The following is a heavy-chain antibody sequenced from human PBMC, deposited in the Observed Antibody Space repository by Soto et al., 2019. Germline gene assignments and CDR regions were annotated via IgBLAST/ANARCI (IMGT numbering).Heavy chain of an antibody. CDR2: IYPGDPQT. CDR1: GYSFTNYW. D-gene: IGHD6-19*01. J-gene: IGHJ3*01. Sequence: GESLKISCKGSGYSFTNYWIGWVRQMRGKGLEWMWIIYPGDPQTRYSPSFQGQVTISADKSISTAYVQWSSLKASDTAMYYCVRLKGIAVPRIGSNPFAVWGQGTIVTLSS. CDR3: VRLKGIAVPRIGSNPFAV. V-gene: IGHV5-51*01.